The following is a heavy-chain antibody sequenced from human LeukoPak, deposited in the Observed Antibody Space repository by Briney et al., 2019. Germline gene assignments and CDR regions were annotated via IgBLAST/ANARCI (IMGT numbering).Heavy chain of an antibody. D-gene: IGHD3-9*01. Sequence: SQTLSLTCAVYGGSLSGYYWSCIRQPPGKGREWVGEINHSGSTNYNTSLKNRVTLSVDTSKNQYSLKLSSVPAANTAVSYCAGGPVTPHWLLYYYDYGMDVWGQGTTVTVSS. J-gene: IGHJ6*02. CDR2: INHSGST. CDR1: GGSLSGYY. CDR3: AGGPVTPHWLLYYYDYGMDV. V-gene: IGHV4-34*01.